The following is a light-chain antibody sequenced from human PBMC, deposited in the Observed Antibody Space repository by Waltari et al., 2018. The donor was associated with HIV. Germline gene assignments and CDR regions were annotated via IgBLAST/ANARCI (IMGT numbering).Light chain of an antibody. CDR3: QQRGSWPPIT. Sequence: IVLTQSPATLSLSPGERATLSCRASQSVSSYLAWYQHKPGQAPRLLIYDASNRATGIPARCSGSGSGTDFTLTISSLDPEDFAVYYCQQRGSWPPITFGQGTRLEI. CDR2: DAS. V-gene: IGKV3-11*01. J-gene: IGKJ5*01. CDR1: QSVSSY.